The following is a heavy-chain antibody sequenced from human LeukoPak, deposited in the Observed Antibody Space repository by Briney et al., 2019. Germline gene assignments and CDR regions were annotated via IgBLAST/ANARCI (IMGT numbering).Heavy chain of an antibody. CDR1: GFTVSSNY. Sequence: GGSLRLSCAASGFTVSSNYMSWVRQAPGKGLEWVSAISGSGGSTYYADSVKGRFTISRDNSKNTLYLQMNSLRAEDTAVYYCAKDTDDYGDYLDYWGQGTLVTVSS. V-gene: IGHV3-23*01. J-gene: IGHJ4*02. CDR3: AKDTDDYGDYLDY. D-gene: IGHD4-17*01. CDR2: ISGSGGST.